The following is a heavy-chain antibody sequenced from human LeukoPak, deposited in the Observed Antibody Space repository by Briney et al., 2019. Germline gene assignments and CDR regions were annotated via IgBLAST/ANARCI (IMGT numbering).Heavy chain of an antibody. CDR2: ISSSGSTI. J-gene: IGHJ4*02. CDR1: GFTFSSYE. V-gene: IGHV3-48*03. CDR3: AKIEAGDCSSTSCPPHFDY. D-gene: IGHD2-2*01. Sequence: GGSLRLSCAASGFTFSSYEMNWVRQAPGKGLEWVSYISSSGSTIYYADSVKGRFTISRDNSKNTLYLQMNSLRAEDTAVYYCAKIEAGDCSSTSCPPHFDYWGQGTLVTVSS.